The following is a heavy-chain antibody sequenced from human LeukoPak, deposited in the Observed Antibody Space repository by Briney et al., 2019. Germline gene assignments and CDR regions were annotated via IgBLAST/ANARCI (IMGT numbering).Heavy chain of an antibody. CDR1: GFTFSSYW. V-gene: IGHV3-7*01. D-gene: IGHD3-22*01. CDR3: ARTDSSGYSEYFQH. Sequence: GGSLRLPCAASGFTFSSYWMSWVRQAPGKGLEWVANIKQDGSEKYYVDSVKGRFTISRDNAKNSLYLQMNSLRAEDTAVYYCARTDSSGYSEYFQHWGQGTLVTVSS. J-gene: IGHJ1*01. CDR2: IKQDGSEK.